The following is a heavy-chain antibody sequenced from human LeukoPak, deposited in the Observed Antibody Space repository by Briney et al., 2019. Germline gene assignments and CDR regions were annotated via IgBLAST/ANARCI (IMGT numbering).Heavy chain of an antibody. J-gene: IGHJ4*02. V-gene: IGHV3-48*03. Sequence: PGGSLRLSCAASGFTFSSYEMNWDRQAPGKGLEWVSYISSSGGTIYYADSVRGRFTISRDNAKNSLYLQMNNLRAEDTAIYYCARAYYDSSGYYYDFWGQGTLVTVSS. CDR3: ARAYYDSSGYYYDF. CDR2: ISSSGGTI. CDR1: GFTFSSYE. D-gene: IGHD3-22*01.